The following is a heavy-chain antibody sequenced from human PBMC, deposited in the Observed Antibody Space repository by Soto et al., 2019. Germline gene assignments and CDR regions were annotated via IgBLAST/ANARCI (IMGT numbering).Heavy chain of an antibody. Sequence: QVQLVESGGGVVQPGRSLRLSCAASGFTFSSYAMHWVRQAPGKGLEWVAVISYDGSNKYYADSVKGRFTISRDNSKNTLYLQMNSLRAEDTAVYYCAREGRGDAFDLWGQGTMVTVSS. CDR1: GFTFSSYA. V-gene: IGHV3-30-3*01. CDR3: AREGRGDAFDL. CDR2: ISYDGSNK. D-gene: IGHD1-26*01. J-gene: IGHJ3*01.